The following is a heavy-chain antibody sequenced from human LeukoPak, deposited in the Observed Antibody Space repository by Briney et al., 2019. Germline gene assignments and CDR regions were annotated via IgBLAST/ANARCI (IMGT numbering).Heavy chain of an antibody. J-gene: IGHJ4*02. CDR2: ISGSGSTT. D-gene: IGHD2-2*02. CDR3: AKSLRPLGYCSSTSCYSEFDY. CDR1: GFTFSSYA. V-gene: IGHV3-23*01. Sequence: GGSLRLSCAASGFTFSSYAMTLVRQAPGKGLEWVSAISGSGSTTYYADSVKGRFTISRDNSKNTLYLQMNSLRAEDTAVYYCAKSLRPLGYCSSTSCYSEFDYWGQGTLVTVSS.